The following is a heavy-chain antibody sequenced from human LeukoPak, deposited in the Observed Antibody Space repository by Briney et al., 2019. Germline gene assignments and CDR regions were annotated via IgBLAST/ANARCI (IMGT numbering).Heavy chain of an antibody. CDR3: AREADSGYSSSH. CDR1: GGSISSSSYY. J-gene: IGHJ4*02. V-gene: IGHV4-39*02. CDR2: IYYSGST. D-gene: IGHD6-13*01. Sequence: SETLSLTCTVSGGSISSSSYYWGWIRQPPGKGLEWIGSIYYSGSTYYNPSLKSRVTISVDTSKNQFSLKLSSVTAADTAVYYCAREADSGYSSSHWGQGTLVTVSS.